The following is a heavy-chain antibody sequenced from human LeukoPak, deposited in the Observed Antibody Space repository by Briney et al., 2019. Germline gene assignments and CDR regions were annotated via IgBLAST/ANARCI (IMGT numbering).Heavy chain of an antibody. Sequence: GESLKISCKGSGYSFTSYWIRWVRQMPGKGLEWMGRIDPSDSYTNYSPSFQGRVTISADKSISTAYLQWSSLKASDTAMYYCARQEGSTSCSDYWGQGTLVTVSS. CDR2: IDPSDSYT. CDR3: ARQEGSTSCSDY. V-gene: IGHV5-10-1*01. J-gene: IGHJ4*02. D-gene: IGHD2-2*01. CDR1: GYSFTSYW.